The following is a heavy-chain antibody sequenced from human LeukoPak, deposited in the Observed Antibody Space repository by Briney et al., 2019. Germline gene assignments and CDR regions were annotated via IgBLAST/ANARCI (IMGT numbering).Heavy chain of an antibody. CDR1: GGSISSGGYY. Sequence: SETLSLTCTVSGGSISSGGYYWSWIRQPPGKGLEWIGYVYHSGSTYYNPSLKSRVTISVDGSKNQFFLRLNSVTAADTAVYYCEREGYYDFWSGYSWGQGSLVIVSS. J-gene: IGHJ5*02. CDR3: EREGYYDFWSGYS. V-gene: IGHV4-30-2*01. D-gene: IGHD3-3*01. CDR2: VYHSGST.